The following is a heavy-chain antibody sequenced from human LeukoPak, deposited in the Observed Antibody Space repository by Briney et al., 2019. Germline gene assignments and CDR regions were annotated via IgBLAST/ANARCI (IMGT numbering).Heavy chain of an antibody. CDR2: IFYSGST. CDR3: ARARRYSSGKRFDP. V-gene: IGHV4-39*01. D-gene: IGHD6-19*01. J-gene: IGHJ5*02. CDR1: SGSISTSNYY. Sequence: SETLSLTCTVSSGSISTSNYYWGWVRQPPGKALEWIGNIFYSGSTYYSPSLKSRVTISVDTSKNQFSLKLNSVTAADTAVYFCARARRYSSGKRFDPWGQGTLVTVSS.